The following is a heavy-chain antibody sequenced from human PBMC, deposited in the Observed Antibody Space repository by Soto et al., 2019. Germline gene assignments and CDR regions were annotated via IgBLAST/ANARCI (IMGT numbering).Heavy chain of an antibody. D-gene: IGHD3-10*01. CDR1: GFTFSTDS. Sequence: GGSLRLSCVASGFTFSTDSMNWVRQAPGKGLEWVAHISTSGATRYYADSVKGRFTISRDNAKTSLYPQMDSLRNEDTAVYYCGRFFGRGFDYWGQGTLVTAPS. V-gene: IGHV3-48*02. J-gene: IGHJ4*02. CDR2: ISTSGATR. CDR3: GRFFGRGFDY.